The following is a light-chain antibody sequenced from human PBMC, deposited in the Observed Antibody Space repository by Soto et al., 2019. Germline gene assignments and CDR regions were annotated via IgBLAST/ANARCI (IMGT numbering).Light chain of an antibody. Sequence: DIQMTQSPSTLSASVGDRVTITCRASQSISSWLAWYQQKPGTAPKLLIYDASSLESGVPSRFSGSGSGTEFTLTISSLQXDDFASYYCQQYNSYWTFGQGTRVEIK. CDR2: DAS. CDR3: QQYNSYWT. J-gene: IGKJ1*01. V-gene: IGKV1-5*01. CDR1: QSISSW.